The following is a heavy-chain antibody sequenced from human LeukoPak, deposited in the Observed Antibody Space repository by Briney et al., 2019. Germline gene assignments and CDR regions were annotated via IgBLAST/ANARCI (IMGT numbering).Heavy chain of an antibody. CDR3: ARGRARYYDSWFDP. D-gene: IGHD3-22*01. Sequence: SETLSLTCTVSGGSISSYYWSWIRQPPGKGLEWIGYIYYSGSTNYNPSLKSRVTISVDTSKNQFSLKLSSVTDADTAVYYCARGRARYYDSWFDPWGQGTLVTVSS. J-gene: IGHJ5*02. V-gene: IGHV4-59*01. CDR2: IYYSGST. CDR1: GGSISSYY.